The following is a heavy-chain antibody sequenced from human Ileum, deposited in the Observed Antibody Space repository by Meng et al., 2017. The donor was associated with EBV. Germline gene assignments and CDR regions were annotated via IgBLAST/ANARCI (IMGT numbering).Heavy chain of an antibody. J-gene: IGHJ4*02. Sequence: VLFGSGLRKAGAPGKVSCKASGYTFRSHAMSWVRQAPGQGLEWMGWINSNTGNSTYAQGFTGRFVFSLDTSVSTAYLHINSLKTEDTAVYYRAREVGQGWYYFDYWGQGTLVTVSS. CDR3: AREVGQGWYYFDY. CDR1: GYTFRSHA. CDR2: INSNTGNS. V-gene: IGHV7-4-1*02. D-gene: IGHD6-19*01.